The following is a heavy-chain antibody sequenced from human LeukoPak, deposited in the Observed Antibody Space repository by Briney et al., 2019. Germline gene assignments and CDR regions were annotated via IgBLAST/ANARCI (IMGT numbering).Heavy chain of an antibody. Sequence: SQTLSLTCAISGDSVSSNSAAWNWIRQSPSRGLEWLGRTYYRSKWYNDYAVSVRSRITINPDTSKNQFSLQLNSVTPEDTAVYYCARGPGYYYDSSGYYSFESAFDIWGQGTMVTVSS. CDR1: GDSVSSNSAA. CDR2: TYYRSKWYN. D-gene: IGHD3-22*01. V-gene: IGHV6-1*01. CDR3: ARGPGYYYDSSGYYSFESAFDI. J-gene: IGHJ3*02.